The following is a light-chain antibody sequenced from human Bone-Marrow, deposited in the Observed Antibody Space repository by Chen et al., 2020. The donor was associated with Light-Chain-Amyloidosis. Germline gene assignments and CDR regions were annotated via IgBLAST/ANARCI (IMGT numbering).Light chain of an antibody. V-gene: IGLV3-25*03. CDR2: RDT. CDR1: DLPTKY. CDR3: QSADSSCTYEVI. J-gene: IGLJ2*01. Sequence: SYELTQPPSVSVSPGQTARITCSGDDLPTKYAYWYQQKPGQPPVLVIHRDTERPSGMSERFSGASSGTTATLTISGVQAEDEADYQCQSADSSCTYEVIFGGGTKLTVL.